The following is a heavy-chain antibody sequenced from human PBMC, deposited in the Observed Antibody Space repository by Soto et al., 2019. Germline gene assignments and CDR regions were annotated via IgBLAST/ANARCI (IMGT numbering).Heavy chain of an antibody. CDR2: IWYDGSNK. V-gene: IGHV3-33*01. J-gene: IGHJ4*02. Sequence: GGSLRLSCAASGFTFSSYGMHWVRQAPGKGLEWVAVIWYDGSNKYYADSVKGRFTISRDNSKNTLYLQMNSLRAEDTAVYYCARLNGYDSYFDYWGQGTLATVSS. CDR1: GFTFSSYG. CDR3: ARLNGYDSYFDY. D-gene: IGHD5-12*01.